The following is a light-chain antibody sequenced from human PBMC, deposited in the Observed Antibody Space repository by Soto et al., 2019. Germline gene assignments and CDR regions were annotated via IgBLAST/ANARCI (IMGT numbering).Light chain of an antibody. CDR3: QQYGSSPRT. Sequence: EIVLTQSPGTLSLSPGERATLSCRASQSVSRNFLAWYQQKPGQAPRLLIYAASSRIADIPDRFSGSGSGTDFILTISRLEHEDLAVYHCQQYGSSPRTFGQGTKVEIK. CDR2: AAS. CDR1: QSVSRNF. J-gene: IGKJ1*01. V-gene: IGKV3-20*01.